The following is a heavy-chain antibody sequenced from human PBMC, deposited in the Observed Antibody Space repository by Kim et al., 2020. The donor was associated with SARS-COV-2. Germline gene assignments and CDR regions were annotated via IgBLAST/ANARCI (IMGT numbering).Heavy chain of an antibody. Sequence: GGSLRLSCAASGFTFSSYSMNWVRQAPGKGLEWVSYISSSSSTIYYADSVKGRFTISRDNAKNSLYLQMNSLRDEDTAVYYCAREECDDDVNYYYGMDVWGEAPTATASS. CDR1: GFTFSSYS. J-gene: IGHJ6*04. CDR3: AREECDDDVNYYYGMDV. D-gene: IGHD3-3*01. CDR2: ISSSSSTI. V-gene: IGHV3-48*02.